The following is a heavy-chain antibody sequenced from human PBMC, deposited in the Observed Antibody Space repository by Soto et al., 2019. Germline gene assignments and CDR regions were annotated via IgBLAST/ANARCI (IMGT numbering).Heavy chain of an antibody. D-gene: IGHD3-22*01. CDR3: ASWSIAARPHYYDSSGYPYYDDYYGMDV. Sequence: SVKVSCKASGCTFSIYAISWVRQAPGQGLEWMGGIIPIFGTANYAQKFQGRVTINADKSTXTAYMELSSLRSEDTAVYYCASWSIAARPHYYDSSGYPYYDDYYGMDVWGQGTTVTVSS. V-gene: IGHV1-69*06. J-gene: IGHJ6*02. CDR1: GCTFSIYA. CDR2: IIPIFGTA.